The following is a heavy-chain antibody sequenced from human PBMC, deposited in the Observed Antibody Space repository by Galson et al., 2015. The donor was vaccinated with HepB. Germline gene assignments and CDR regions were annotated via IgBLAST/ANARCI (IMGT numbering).Heavy chain of an antibody. CDR3: ARDTENYYDSSGYFDY. CDR1: GYTFTSYY. Sequence: SVKVSCKASGYTFTSYYMHWVRQAPGQGLEWMGIINPSGGSTSYAQKFQGRVTMTRDTSTSTVYMELSSLRSEDTAVYYCARDTENYYDSSGYFDYWGQGTLVTVSS. D-gene: IGHD3-22*01. J-gene: IGHJ4*02. V-gene: IGHV1-46*01. CDR2: INPSGGST.